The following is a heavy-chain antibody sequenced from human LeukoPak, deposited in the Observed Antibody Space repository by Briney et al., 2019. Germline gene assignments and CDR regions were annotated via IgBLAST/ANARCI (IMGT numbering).Heavy chain of an antibody. Sequence: SETLSLTCTLSGASISSGGYFWGWIRQHPWKGLEWMGYFFYSGSTYYNPSLKSRVTISVDTSKNQISLKLSSVTAADTAVYYCARAPGSAYNAYYFDYWGQGTLVTVSS. V-gene: IGHV4-31*03. CDR3: ARAPGSAYNAYYFDY. CDR2: FFYSGST. J-gene: IGHJ4*02. CDR1: GASISSGGYF. D-gene: IGHD1-1*01.